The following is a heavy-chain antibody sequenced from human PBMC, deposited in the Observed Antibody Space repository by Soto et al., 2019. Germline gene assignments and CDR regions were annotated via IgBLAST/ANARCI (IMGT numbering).Heavy chain of an antibody. Sequence: QVQLRESGPRLVKPSQTLSLTCTVSGGSISSDGYYWSWIRQHPGKGLEWIGYIYYSGTTYYSPSLKSRVIISIDTSKNQFSLRLSSVTGADPAVYYCARASRSAGTDYWGQGTLVTVSS. CDR3: ARASRSAGTDY. D-gene: IGHD6-13*01. CDR2: IYYSGTT. CDR1: GGSISSDGYY. V-gene: IGHV4-31*03. J-gene: IGHJ4*02.